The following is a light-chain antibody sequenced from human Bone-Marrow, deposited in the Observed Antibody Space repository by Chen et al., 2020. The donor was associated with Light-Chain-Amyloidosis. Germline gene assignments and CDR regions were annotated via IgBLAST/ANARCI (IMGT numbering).Light chain of an antibody. V-gene: IGLV2-14*01. CDR2: DVT. Sequence: QSALTPPASVSGSHGKSITISGTGTSSAAGGDKHVAWYQQHPDKAPKLKIYDVTKRPSWVPYLFACSKSANTASLTISGLQTEDEADYFCSSYTITNTLVFGSGTSVTVL. CDR3: SSYTITNTLV. J-gene: IGLJ1*01. CDR1: SSAAGGDKH.